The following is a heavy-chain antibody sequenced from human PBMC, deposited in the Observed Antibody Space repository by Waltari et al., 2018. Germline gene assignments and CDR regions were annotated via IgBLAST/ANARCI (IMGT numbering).Heavy chain of an antibody. D-gene: IGHD3-3*01. V-gene: IGHV1-69*05. CDR2: IIPIFGTS. Sequence: QVQLVQSGAEVKKPVSSVQFSCKASVGTFSSSAIRWVRQAPGQGLEWMGGIIPIFGTSNYAQKFQGSVTITTDESTRADYMELSSLRSEDTAVYYCARALDDFWSGYYSWFDPWGQGTLVTVSS. CDR3: ARALDDFWSGYYSWFDP. CDR1: VGTFSSSA. J-gene: IGHJ5*02.